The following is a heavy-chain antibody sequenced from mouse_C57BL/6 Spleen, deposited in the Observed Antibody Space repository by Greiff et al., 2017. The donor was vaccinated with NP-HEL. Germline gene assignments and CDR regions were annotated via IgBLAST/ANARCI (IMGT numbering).Heavy chain of an antibody. CDR2: IYPGDGDT. D-gene: IGHD2-2*01. V-gene: IGHV1-82*01. CDR3: AREGGYDRYFDV. Sequence: QVQLQQSGPELVKPGASVKISCKASGYAFSSSWMNWVKQRPGKGLEWIGRIYPGDGDTNYNGKFKGKATLTADKSSSTAYMQLSSLTSEDSAVYFCAREGGYDRYFDVWGTGTTVTVSS. CDR1: GYAFSSSW. J-gene: IGHJ1*03.